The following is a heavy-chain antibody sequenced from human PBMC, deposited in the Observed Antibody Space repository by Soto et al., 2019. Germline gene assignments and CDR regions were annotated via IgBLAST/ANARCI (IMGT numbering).Heavy chain of an antibody. J-gene: IGHJ3*02. V-gene: IGHV1-69*01. CDR2: IIPIFGTA. CDR1: GGSFSSYA. D-gene: IGHD6-19*01. Sequence: QVQLVQSGAEVKKPGSSVKVSCKASGGSFSSYAISWVRQAPVQGLEWMGGIIPIFGTATYAQKFQGRVTIIADQSTGTAYMELSSLRSEDTAVYYCARAGPVAGNHAFDIWGQGTLVTVSS. CDR3: ARAGPVAGNHAFDI.